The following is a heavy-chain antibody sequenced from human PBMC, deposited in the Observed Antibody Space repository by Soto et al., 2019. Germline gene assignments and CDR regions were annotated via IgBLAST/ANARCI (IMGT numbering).Heavy chain of an antibody. CDR2: LSWDSGSI. CDR3: AKADCSGATCYSLMF. J-gene: IGHJ4*02. D-gene: IGHD2-15*01. Sequence: EVQLVESGGGLVQPGRSLRLSCAASGFTFDDYAMHWVRQAPGKGLEWVSGLSWDSGSIGYADSVKGRFTISRDNAKNSLYLQMNSLSPEDTALYYCAKADCSGATCYSLMFWGQGTLVTVSS. CDR1: GFTFDDYA. V-gene: IGHV3-9*01.